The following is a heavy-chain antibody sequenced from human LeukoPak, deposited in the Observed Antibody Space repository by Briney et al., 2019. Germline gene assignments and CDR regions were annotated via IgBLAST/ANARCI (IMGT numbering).Heavy chain of an antibody. CDR3: ARQKWDRLTYYYYGMDV. CDR2: VSYSGTP. CDR1: GYSINNYY. V-gene: IGHV4-59*08. Sequence: SETLSLTCTVSGYSINNYYWSWIRQPRGKGLEWIGYVSYSGTPDYNPSLKGRVTISLDTSRNQFSLQLSSVTAADTAQYYCARQKWDRLTYYYYGMDVWGQGTTVTVSS. J-gene: IGHJ6*02. D-gene: IGHD1-26*01.